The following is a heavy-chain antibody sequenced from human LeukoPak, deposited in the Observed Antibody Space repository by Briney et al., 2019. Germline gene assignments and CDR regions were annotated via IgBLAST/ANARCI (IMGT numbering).Heavy chain of an antibody. CDR1: GHTFTGYY. CDR3: ARDLLMYYDGSGEST. V-gene: IGHV1-2*02. D-gene: IGHD3-10*01. J-gene: IGHJ5*02. Sequence: ASVKVSCTASGHTFTGYYIHWIRQAPGQGLERMGGISPHSGGTNYAQMFQGRVTMTRDTSISTAYMELSSLRSDDTAVYYCARDLLMYYDGSGESTWGQGTLVTVSS. CDR2: ISPHSGGT.